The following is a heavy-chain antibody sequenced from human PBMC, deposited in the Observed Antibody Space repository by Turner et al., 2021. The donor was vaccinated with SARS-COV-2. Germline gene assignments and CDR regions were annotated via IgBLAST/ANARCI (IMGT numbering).Heavy chain of an antibody. D-gene: IGHD2-2*01. CDR3: ATGYELRVNWFDT. Sequence: QVQLVQSGAEVKKPGASVKVSCKLSGYTLTELSMYWVRQAPGKGLEWMGGFEPEDGETIYAQKFQGRGTMTEDTSTDTAYMELSSLRSEDTAVYYCATGYELRVNWFDTWGQGTLVTVSS. CDR2: FEPEDGET. V-gene: IGHV1-24*01. J-gene: IGHJ5*02. CDR1: GYTLTELS.